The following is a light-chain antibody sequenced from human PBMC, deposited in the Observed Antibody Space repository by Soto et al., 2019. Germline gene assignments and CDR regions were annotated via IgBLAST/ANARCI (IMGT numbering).Light chain of an antibody. V-gene: IGLV2-14*01. J-gene: IGLJ1*01. CDR2: EVS. Sequence: QSALTQPASVSGSPGQSITISCTGTSSDVGGYNYVSWYQQHPGKAPKLMIHEVSNRPSGVSNRFSGSKSGNTASLTISGLQAEDEADYYCSSYTSSTTVVFGTGTNVTAL. CDR3: SSYTSSTTVV. CDR1: SSDVGGYNY.